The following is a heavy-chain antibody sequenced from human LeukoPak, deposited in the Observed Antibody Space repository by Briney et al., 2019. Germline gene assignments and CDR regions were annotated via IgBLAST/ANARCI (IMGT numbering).Heavy chain of an antibody. Sequence: SETLSLTCTVSGDSISSYYWSWIRQPAGKGLEWIGRIYTIGSTNYNPSLKSRVTMSIGTSKNQFSLKVNSVTAADTAVYYCARAVVVTAPFDYWGQGTLVTVSS. CDR3: ARAVVVTAPFDY. V-gene: IGHV4-4*07. CDR1: GDSISSYY. J-gene: IGHJ4*02. D-gene: IGHD2-21*02. CDR2: IYTIGST.